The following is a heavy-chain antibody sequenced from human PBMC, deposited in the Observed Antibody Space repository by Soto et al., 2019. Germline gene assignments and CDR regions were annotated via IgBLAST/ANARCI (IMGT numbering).Heavy chain of an antibody. CDR1: GGSVSSGSYY. J-gene: IGHJ4*02. D-gene: IGHD3-10*01. CDR3: ARDRTGSSSGRYYFDY. V-gene: IGHV4-61*01. CDR2: IYYSGST. Sequence: ASETLSLTCTVSGGSVSSGSYYWSWIRQPPGKGLEWIGYIYYSGSTNYNPSLKSRVTISVDTSKNQFSLKLSSVTAADTAVYYCARDRTGSSSGRYYFDYWGQGTLVTV.